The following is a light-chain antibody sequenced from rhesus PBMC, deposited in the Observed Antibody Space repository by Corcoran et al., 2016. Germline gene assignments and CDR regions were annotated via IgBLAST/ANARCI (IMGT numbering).Light chain of an antibody. Sequence: DIQMTQSPSSLSASVGDTVTITCRASQGISNSLAWYQQKPGKAPKPLIYYAASLESGVPSRVSGGGSGTYFTLTISILLPEDFAVYHCQQHNSYPYIFGQGTKVEIK. CDR2: YAA. V-gene: IGKV1S16*01. CDR3: QQHNSYPYI. J-gene: IGKJ2*01. CDR1: QGISNS.